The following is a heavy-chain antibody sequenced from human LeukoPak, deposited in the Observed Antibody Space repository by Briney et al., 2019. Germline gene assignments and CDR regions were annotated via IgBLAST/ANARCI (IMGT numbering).Heavy chain of an antibody. CDR1: GGSISSSSYY. Sequence: SETLSLTCTVSGGSISSSSYYWGSIRQPPGKGLEWIGSIYYSGSTYYNPSLKSRVTISVDTSKNQFSLKLSSVTAADTAVYYCAEGRYFDWLDDAFDIWGQGTMVTVSS. CDR3: AEGRYFDWLDDAFDI. D-gene: IGHD3-9*01. CDR2: IYYSGST. V-gene: IGHV4-39*01. J-gene: IGHJ3*02.